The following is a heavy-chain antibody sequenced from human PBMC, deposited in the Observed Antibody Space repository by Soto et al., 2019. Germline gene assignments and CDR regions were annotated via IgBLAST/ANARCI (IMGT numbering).Heavy chain of an antibody. CDR1: GFTFGDYA. CDR2: IRSKAYGGTT. V-gene: IGHV3-49*03. CDR3: TRAFRYSNLEFDY. D-gene: IGHD4-4*01. Sequence: GSLRLSCTASGFTFGDYAMSWFRQAPGKGLEWVGFIRSKAYGGTTEYAASVKGRFTISRDDSKSIAYLQMNSLKTEDTAVYYCTRAFRYSNLEFDYWGQGTLVTVSS. J-gene: IGHJ4*02.